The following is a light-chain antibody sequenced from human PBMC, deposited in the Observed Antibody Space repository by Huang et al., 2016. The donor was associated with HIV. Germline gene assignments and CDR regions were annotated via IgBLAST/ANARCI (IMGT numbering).Light chain of an antibody. CDR1: QSVNTK. CDR3: QQYNNWPPWT. J-gene: IGKJ1*01. Sequence: EVVMTQYPVTLSVSPGENATLSCRASQSVNTKLAWFQQKPGQAPRLLIHDASIRSTGIPDRLSGSGSGTEFTLTISSLQSEDFAVYYCQQYNNWPPWTFGQGTKVEIK. V-gene: IGKV3-15*01. CDR2: DAS.